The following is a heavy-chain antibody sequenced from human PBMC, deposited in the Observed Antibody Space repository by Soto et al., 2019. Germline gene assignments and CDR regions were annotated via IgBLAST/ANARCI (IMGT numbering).Heavy chain of an antibody. CDR1: GGTFSSYA. J-gene: IGHJ4*02. CDR2: IIPIFGTA. Sequence: SVKVSCKASGGTFSSYAISWVRQAPGQGLEWMGGIIPIFGTANYAQKFQGRVTITADKSTSTAYMELSSLRPEDTAVYYCARGFDSSGNYYFDYWGQGTLVTVSS. V-gene: IGHV1-69*06. D-gene: IGHD3-22*01. CDR3: ARGFDSSGNYYFDY.